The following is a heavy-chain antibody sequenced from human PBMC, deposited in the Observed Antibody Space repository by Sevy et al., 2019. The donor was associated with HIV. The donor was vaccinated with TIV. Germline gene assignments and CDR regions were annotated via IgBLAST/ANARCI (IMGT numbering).Heavy chain of an antibody. CDR1: GFTFSSFA. V-gene: IGHV3-23*01. D-gene: IGHD1-26*01. J-gene: IGHJ4*01. Sequence: GGSLRLSCAASGFASGFTFSSFAMSWVRQLPGKGLEWVSTINGRGGSTYYADSVKGRFTLSRDNSNNALFLQMDSLKPEESSLSCGARHTTGIAPYSASFFDSWGHGTLVTVSS. CDR3: ARHTTGIAPYSASFFDS. CDR2: INGRGGST.